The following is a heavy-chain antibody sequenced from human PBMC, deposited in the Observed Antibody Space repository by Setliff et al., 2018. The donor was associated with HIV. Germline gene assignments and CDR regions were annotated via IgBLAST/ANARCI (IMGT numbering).Heavy chain of an antibody. Sequence: SCKASGGTFTNHGIGWVRQAPGRRLEWLGGVIPMFGITNDGQKFQGRVSMTRDTSTSTVYMELSSLRSEDTAVYYCARGQASNDYGVSFWGQGTMVTVSS. J-gene: IGHJ3*01. V-gene: IGHV1-69*17. CDR2: VIPMFGIT. D-gene: IGHD4-17*01. CDR3: ARGQASNDYGVSF. CDR1: GGTFTNHG.